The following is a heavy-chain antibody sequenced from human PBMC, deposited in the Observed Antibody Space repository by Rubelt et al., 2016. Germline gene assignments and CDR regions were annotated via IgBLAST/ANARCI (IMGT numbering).Heavy chain of an antibody. V-gene: IGHV3-74*01. CDR2: IDDDGSTT. CDR3: AGGTGWVFNC. CDR1: GFTFSTYW. J-gene: IGHJ4*02. D-gene: IGHD3/OR15-3a*01. Sequence: GEIGGGLVHPGGSLRLSCVASGFTFSTYWMHWVRQAPGKGLVWVSRIDDDGSTTDYADSVKGRFTMSRDNAKNTVSLQMNSLRAEDTAVYYCAGGTGWVFNCWGQGTLVTVSS.